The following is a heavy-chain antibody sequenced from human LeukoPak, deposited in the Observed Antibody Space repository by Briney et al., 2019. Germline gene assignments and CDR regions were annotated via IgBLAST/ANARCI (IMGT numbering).Heavy chain of an antibody. V-gene: IGHV1-2*02. CDR2: INPNSGGT. CDR1: GYTFTGYC. J-gene: IGHJ5*02. CDR3: ARGSSGYYGNNWFDP. D-gene: IGHD3-3*01. Sequence: ASVKVSCKASGYTFTGYCMHWVRQAPGQGLEWMGWINPNSGGTNYAQKFQGRVTMTRDTSISTAYMELSRLRSDDTAVYYCARGSSGYYGNNWFDPRGQGTLVTVSS.